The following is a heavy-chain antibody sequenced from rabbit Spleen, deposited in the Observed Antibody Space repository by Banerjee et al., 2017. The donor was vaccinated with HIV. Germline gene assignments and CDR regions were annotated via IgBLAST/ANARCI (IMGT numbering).Heavy chain of an antibody. Sequence: QSLEESGGGLVKPGASLTLTCTASGVSFSSNHYMCWVRQAPGKGLEWIACIEGGNSAFSYFASWAKGRFTISKTSSTTVTLQMTSLTAADTATYFCARDSGSSFSSYGMALWGQGTLVTVS. D-gene: IGHD8-1*01. CDR1: GVSFSSNHY. CDR2: IEGGNSAFS. J-gene: IGHJ6*01. CDR3: ARDSGSSFSSYGMAL. V-gene: IGHV1S40*01.